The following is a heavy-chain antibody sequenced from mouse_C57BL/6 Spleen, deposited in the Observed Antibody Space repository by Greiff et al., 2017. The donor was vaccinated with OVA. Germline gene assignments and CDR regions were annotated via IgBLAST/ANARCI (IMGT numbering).Heavy chain of an antibody. CDR1: GFSLTSYG. J-gene: IGHJ3*01. CDR3: ASDGGTGFAY. CDR2: IWGVGST. D-gene: IGHD3-3*01. V-gene: IGHV2-6*01. Sequence: VQVVESGPGLVAPSQSLSITCTVSGFSLTSYGVDWVRQSPGKGLEWLGVIWGVGSTNYNSALKSRLSISKDNSKSQVFLKMNSLQTDDTPMYYCASDGGTGFAYWGQGTLVTVSA.